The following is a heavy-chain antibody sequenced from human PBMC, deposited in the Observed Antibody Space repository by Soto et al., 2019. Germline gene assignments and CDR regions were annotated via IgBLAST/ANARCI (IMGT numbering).Heavy chain of an antibody. J-gene: IGHJ4*02. CDR2: ISSGAITI. CDR3: AGQYSSSSVEF. CDR1: GFTFSDYY. V-gene: IGHV3-11*01. Sequence: QVQLVESGGGLVKPGGSPRLSCAASGFTFSDYYMNWIRQAPGKGLEWVSYISSGAITIYYADSVKGRFTISRDNAKNSLYLQMNSLRAEDTAVYSCAGQYSSSSVEFWGQGTLVTVSS. D-gene: IGHD6-6*01.